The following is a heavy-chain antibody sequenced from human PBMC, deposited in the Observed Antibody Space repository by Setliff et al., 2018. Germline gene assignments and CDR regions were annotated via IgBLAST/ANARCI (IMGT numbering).Heavy chain of an antibody. D-gene: IGHD2-21*01. CDR1: GASLSSGSYY. Sequence: SETLSLTCTVSGASLSSGSYYWSWIRQSAGKGLEWIGRIYTSGATTYSPSLKSRVSISADTSKNLFSLRLKSVAAADAAVYYCAKEYVVNSFVSNSHQHYGLDVWGQGTKVTVSS. CDR3: AKEYVVNSFVSNSHQHYGLDV. V-gene: IGHV4-61*02. CDR2: IYTSGAT. J-gene: IGHJ6*02.